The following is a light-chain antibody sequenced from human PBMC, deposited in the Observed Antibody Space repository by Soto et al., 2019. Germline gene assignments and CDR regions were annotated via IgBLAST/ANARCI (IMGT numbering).Light chain of an antibody. CDR3: QSYDSSTVV. V-gene: IGLV6-57*04. Sequence: NFMLTQPHSVSESPGKTVTISCTHSSGSIASNYVQWYQQRPGSVPTTVIYEGNQRPSGVPDRFSGSTDGSSNSASLTITGLQAEDEDYYYCQSYDSSTVVFGGGTKLTVL. CDR1: SGSIASNY. CDR2: EGN. J-gene: IGLJ2*01.